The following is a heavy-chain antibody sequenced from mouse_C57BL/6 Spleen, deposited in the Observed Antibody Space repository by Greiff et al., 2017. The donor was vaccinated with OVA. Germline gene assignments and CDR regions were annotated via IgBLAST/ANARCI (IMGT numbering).Heavy chain of an antibody. V-gene: IGHV1-64*01. J-gene: IGHJ4*01. CDR2: IHPNSGST. D-gene: IGHD1-1*01. Sequence: VQLQQPGAELVKPGASVKLSCKASGYTFTSYWMHWVKQRPGQGLEWIGMIHPNSGSTNYNEKFKSKATLTVDKSSSTAYMQLSSLTSEDSAVYYCAIDYGSSLYAMDYWGQGTSVTVSS. CDR3: AIDYGSSLYAMDY. CDR1: GYTFTSYW.